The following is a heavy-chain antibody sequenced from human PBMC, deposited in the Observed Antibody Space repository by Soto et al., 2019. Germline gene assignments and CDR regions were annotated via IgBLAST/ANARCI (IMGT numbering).Heavy chain of an antibody. Sequence: EMHLLESGGGWVQPGGSLRLSCAASGFTFSSYAMSWVRQAPGKGLEWVSGISGSGGSTYYADSVKGRFTISRDNSKNTLYLQMSSLRVDDRAVYYCAAYLGDYDCFDYWGQGTLVTVSS. CDR3: AAYLGDYDCFDY. V-gene: IGHV3-23*01. J-gene: IGHJ4*02. D-gene: IGHD5-12*01. CDR1: GFTFSSYA. CDR2: ISGSGGST.